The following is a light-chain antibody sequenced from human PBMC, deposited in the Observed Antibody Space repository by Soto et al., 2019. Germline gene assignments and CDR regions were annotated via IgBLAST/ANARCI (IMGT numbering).Light chain of an antibody. V-gene: IGLV2-14*01. Sequence: QSVLTQPASVSGSPGQSITISCTGTSSDVGLYDYVSWYQQHPDKAPQLMTYAVSNRPSGVSNRFSASKSGNTASLFISGLQAEDEADYYCSSYTSDSSDVFGSGTKVTVL. CDR2: AVS. CDR1: SSDVGLYDY. J-gene: IGLJ1*01. CDR3: SSYTSDSSDV.